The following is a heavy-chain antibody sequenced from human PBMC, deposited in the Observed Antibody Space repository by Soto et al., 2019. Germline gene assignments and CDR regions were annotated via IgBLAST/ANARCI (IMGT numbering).Heavy chain of an antibody. J-gene: IGHJ4*02. CDR1: GFTVSGNY. CDR3: ARGQGDC. CDR2: LYSGGST. Sequence: GGSLRLSCAASGFTVSGNYMFWVRQAPGKGLEWVSILYSGGSTDYADSVKGRFTISRDNSENTLYLQMNSLRAEDTAIYYCARGQGDCWGQGTLVTVSS. V-gene: IGHV3-66*01.